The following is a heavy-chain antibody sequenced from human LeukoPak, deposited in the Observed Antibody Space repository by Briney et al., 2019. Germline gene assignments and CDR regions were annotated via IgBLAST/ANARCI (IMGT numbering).Heavy chain of an antibody. J-gene: IGHJ3*02. V-gene: IGHV1-18*01. CDR2: ISIYNGKT. CDR3: ASPTYYYDSSGYSGWAFDI. D-gene: IGHD3-22*01. CDR1: GYTFSNYG. Sequence: ASVKVSCKASGYTFSNYGISWVRQAPGQGLEWVGWISIYNGKTNYAQKFQGRVSMTTDTSTSTAYMELRSLRSDDTAVYYCASPTYYYDSSGYSGWAFDIWGQGTMVTVSS.